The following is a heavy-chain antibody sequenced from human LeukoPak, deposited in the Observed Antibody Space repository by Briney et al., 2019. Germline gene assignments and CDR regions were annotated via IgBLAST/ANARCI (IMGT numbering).Heavy chain of an antibody. Sequence: GGSLRLSCAASGLTVSSNYMSWVRQAPGKGLEWVSVIYSGGSTYYADSVKGRFTISRDNSKNTLYLQMNSLRAEDTAVYYCARSLGDLALGYWGQGTLVTVSS. D-gene: IGHD4-17*01. V-gene: IGHV3-66*02. CDR3: ARSLGDLALGY. CDR2: IYSGGST. CDR1: GLTVSSNY. J-gene: IGHJ4*02.